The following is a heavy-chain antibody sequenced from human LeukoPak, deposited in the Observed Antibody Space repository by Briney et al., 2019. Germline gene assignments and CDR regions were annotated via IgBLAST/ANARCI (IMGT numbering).Heavy chain of an antibody. D-gene: IGHD6-13*01. J-gene: IGHJ4*02. CDR2: IRQDGDTK. V-gene: IGHV3-7*03. CDR3: ARSLPYGTTWYGRSDF. CDR1: GFPFNAYW. Sequence: GGSLRLSCAASGFPFNAYWMTWVRQAPGRGLEWVANIRQDGDTKYYVDSVKGRFTISRDNAMNSLYLQMNSLRAEDTAIYYCARSLPYGTTWYGRSDFWGQGTLVTVFS.